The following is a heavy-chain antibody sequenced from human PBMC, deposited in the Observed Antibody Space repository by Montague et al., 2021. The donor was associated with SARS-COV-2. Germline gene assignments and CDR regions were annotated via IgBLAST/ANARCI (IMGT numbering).Heavy chain of an antibody. Sequence: SLRLSCAASGFSFNSYCMHWVRQAPGKGLVWVSRVYSDGTTRYYADSVKGRFTISRDNAKNTVDMVMDSLRADDTAVYYCARGGSSWYSVIEYWGQGTLVAVSS. J-gene: IGHJ4*02. CDR3: ARGGSSWYSVIEY. CDR1: GFSFNSYC. CDR2: VYSDGTTR. D-gene: IGHD6-13*01. V-gene: IGHV3-74*01.